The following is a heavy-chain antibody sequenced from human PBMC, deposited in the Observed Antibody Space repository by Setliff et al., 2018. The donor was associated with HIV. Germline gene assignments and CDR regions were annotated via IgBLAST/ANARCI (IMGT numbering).Heavy chain of an antibody. CDR1: GYTFTSYG. V-gene: IGHV1-18*01. CDR2: ISAYNDNT. D-gene: IGHD3-10*01. Sequence: ASVKVSCKASGYTFTSYGISWVRQAPGQGLEWMGWISAYNDNTNYAQKLQGRVTMTTETSTSTAYMELRSLRTDDTAVYYCASYYGSGAHYPYYYYMDVWGKGTTVTVSS. J-gene: IGHJ6*03. CDR3: ASYYGSGAHYPYYYYMDV.